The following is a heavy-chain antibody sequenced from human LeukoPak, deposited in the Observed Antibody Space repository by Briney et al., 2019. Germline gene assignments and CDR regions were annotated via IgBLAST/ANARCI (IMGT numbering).Heavy chain of an antibody. D-gene: IGHD4-17*01. CDR3: ANEIRPNDY. J-gene: IGHJ4*02. CDR2: ISNNGGYT. Sequence: PGGSRRLSLPAFGSPFGASALGWAGQAPGRGREWVSAISNNGGYTYYADAVKGRFTISRDNSKNTVYLQMNSLRAEDTAVYYCANEIRPNDYWGQGTLVTVSS. V-gene: IGHV3-23*01. CDR1: GSPFGASA.